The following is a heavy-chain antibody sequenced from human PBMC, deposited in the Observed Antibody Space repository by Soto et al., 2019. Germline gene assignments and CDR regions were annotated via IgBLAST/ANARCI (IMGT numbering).Heavy chain of an antibody. CDR2: IWYDGSNK. J-gene: IGHJ3*02. V-gene: IGHV3-33*01. D-gene: IGHD2-15*01. CDR3: ASLLGYCSGGSCQKDAFDI. Sequence: QVQLVESGGGVVQPGRSLRLSCAASGFTFSSYGMHWVRQAPGKGLEWVAVIWYDGSNKYYAVSVKGRFTISRDNSKNTLYLQMNSLRAEDTAVYYCASLLGYCSGGSCQKDAFDIWGQGTMVTVSS. CDR1: GFTFSSYG.